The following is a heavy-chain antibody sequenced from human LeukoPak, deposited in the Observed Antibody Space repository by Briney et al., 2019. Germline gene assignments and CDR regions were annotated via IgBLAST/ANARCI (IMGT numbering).Heavy chain of an antibody. D-gene: IGHD6-13*01. CDR1: GFTFSSYG. V-gene: IGHV3-21*01. Sequence: GGSLRLSCAASGFTFSSYGMSWVRQAPGKGLEWVSSIVGSSSTYYGDSLKGRFTISRDNAKNSLYLQMNSLRAEDTAVYYCARIGAGSSRDYWGQGTLVTVSS. CDR2: IVGSSST. J-gene: IGHJ4*02. CDR3: ARIGAGSSRDY.